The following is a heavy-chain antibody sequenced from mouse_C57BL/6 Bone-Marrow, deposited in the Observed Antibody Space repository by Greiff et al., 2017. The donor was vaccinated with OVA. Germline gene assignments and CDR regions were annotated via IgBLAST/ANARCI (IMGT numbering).Heavy chain of an antibody. CDR3: ARGYYDFFAY. Sequence: DVMLVESGGGLVKPGGSLKLSCAASGFTFSDYGMHWVRQAPEKGLEWVAYISSGSSTIYYADTVKGRFTISRDNAKNTLFLQMTSLRSEDTAMYYCARGYYDFFAYWGQGTLVTVSA. CDR2: ISSGSSTI. V-gene: IGHV5-17*01. D-gene: IGHD1-1*01. CDR1: GFTFSDYG. J-gene: IGHJ3*01.